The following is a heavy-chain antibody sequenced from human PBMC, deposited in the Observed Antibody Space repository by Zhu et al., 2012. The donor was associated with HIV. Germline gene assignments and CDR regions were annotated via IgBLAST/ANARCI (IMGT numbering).Heavy chain of an antibody. Sequence: QVQLQQWGAGLLKPSETLSLSCAVYGGSFSGHYWSWIRQPPGKGLGWIGEIHHSGRTNYNPSLKSRVTISVDTSKNQFSLKLSSVTAADTALYYCARIAVAESYFDYWGQGTLVTVSS. CDR1: GGSFSGHY. J-gene: IGHJ4*02. V-gene: IGHV4-34*01. D-gene: IGHD6-19*01. CDR3: ARIAVAESYFDY. CDR2: IHHSGRT.